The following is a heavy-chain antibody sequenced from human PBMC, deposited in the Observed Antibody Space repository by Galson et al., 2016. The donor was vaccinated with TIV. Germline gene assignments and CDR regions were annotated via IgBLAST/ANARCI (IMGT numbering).Heavy chain of an antibody. Sequence: SCKVSGNSLNELVIHWVRQAPGKGLEWMGGFDPEVAKTVYAQKLLDRVTMAADTSTNTAYMELGSLRFEDTAVYYCATVAWFPGLSLDTWGQGTLVTVSS. CDR1: GNSLNELV. CDR2: FDPEVAKT. CDR3: ATVAWFPGLSLDT. V-gene: IGHV1-24*01. D-gene: IGHD2/OR15-2a*01. J-gene: IGHJ5*02.